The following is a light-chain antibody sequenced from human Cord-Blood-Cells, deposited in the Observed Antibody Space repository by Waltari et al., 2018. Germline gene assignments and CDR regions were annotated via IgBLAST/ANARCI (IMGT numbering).Light chain of an antibody. CDR1: QSISSY. CDR3: QQSYSTPYT. V-gene: IGKV1-39*01. J-gene: IGKJ2*01. CDR2: AAS. Sequence: IQMTKYPSSLSASVGDRVSTTCRASQSISSYLNWYQQKPGKVPKLLIYAASSLQSGVPSRFSGSGSGTDFTLTISSLQPEDCATYYCQQSYSTPYTFGQGTKLEIK.